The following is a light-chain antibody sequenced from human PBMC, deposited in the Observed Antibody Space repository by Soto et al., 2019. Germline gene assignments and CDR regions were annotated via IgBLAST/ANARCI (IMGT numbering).Light chain of an antibody. CDR2: STN. CDR3: AVWIGSLNTVV. J-gene: IGLJ2*01. CDR1: SSNIGDSP. V-gene: IGLV1-44*01. Sequence: QSVVTQTPSASGTPGQRVTISCSGSSSNIGDSPVDWYQQVPGAAPKLLIYSTNQRPLGVPDRFSGSKSGTSASLAISGLQSEDEAEYFCAVWIGSLNTVVFGGGTKLTVL.